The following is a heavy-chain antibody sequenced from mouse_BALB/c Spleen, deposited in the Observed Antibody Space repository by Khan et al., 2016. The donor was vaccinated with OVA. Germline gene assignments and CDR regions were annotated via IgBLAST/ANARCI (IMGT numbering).Heavy chain of an antibody. J-gene: IGHJ3*01. CDR3: TRSGDGGFAY. V-gene: IGHV1S81*02. CDR1: GYTFTSYY. D-gene: IGHD3-1*01. CDR2: INPNNGDT. Sequence: QVRLQQSGAELVKPGASVELSCKASGYTFTSYYLYWMKQSPGQGLEWIGGINPNNGDTNFSEKFKSKATLTVDKSSSTAYMQLSSLTSADSAFYYCTRSGDGGFAYWGQGTLVTVSS.